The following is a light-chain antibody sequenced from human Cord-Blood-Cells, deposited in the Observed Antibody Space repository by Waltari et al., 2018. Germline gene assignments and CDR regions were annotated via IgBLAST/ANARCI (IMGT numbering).Light chain of an antibody. CDR1: QSVSSSY. J-gene: IGKJ4*01. CDR2: GAS. Sequence: EIVLTQSPGTLSLSPGERASQSVSSSYLACYQQKPGQAPRLLIYGASCRATGIPDRFSGSGSGTDFTLTISRLEPEDFAVYYCQQYGSSPPFTFGGGTKVEIK. CDR3: QQYGSSPPFT. V-gene: IGKV3-20*01.